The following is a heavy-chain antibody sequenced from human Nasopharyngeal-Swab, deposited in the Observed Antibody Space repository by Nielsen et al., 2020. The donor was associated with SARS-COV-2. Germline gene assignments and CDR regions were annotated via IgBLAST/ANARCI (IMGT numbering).Heavy chain of an antibody. V-gene: IGHV3-11*05. J-gene: IGHJ2*01. CDR3: ARVEETIFGGEYFDL. CDR2: ISSSSSYT. CDR1: GFTFSDYY. Sequence: GGSLRLSCAASGFTFSDYYMSWIRQAPGKGLEWVSYISSSSSYTSYADSVKGRFTISRDNAKNSLYLQMNSLRAEDTAVYYCARVEETIFGGEYFDLWGRGTLVTVSS. D-gene: IGHD3-3*01.